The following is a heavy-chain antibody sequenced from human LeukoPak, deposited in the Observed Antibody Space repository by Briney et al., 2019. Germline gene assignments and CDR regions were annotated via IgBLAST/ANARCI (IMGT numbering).Heavy chain of an antibody. J-gene: IGHJ1*01. CDR3: AKGPYSDSSEWFQY. Sequence: GGSLRLSCAAAGFSFSSYAMGWVRQAPGKGLEWVSSISGTGGRTYYADSVKGRFTISRDNSRNTLSLQMNSLRVEDTAVYFCAKGPYSDSSEWFQYWGQGTLVTVSS. CDR1: GFSFSSYA. D-gene: IGHD6-13*01. CDR2: ISGTGGRT. V-gene: IGHV3-23*01.